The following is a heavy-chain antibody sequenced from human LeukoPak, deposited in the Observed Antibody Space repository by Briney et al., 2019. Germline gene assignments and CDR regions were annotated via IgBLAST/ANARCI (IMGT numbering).Heavy chain of an antibody. CDR1: GFTFDDYA. Sequence: GGSLRLSCAASGFTFDDYAMHWVRQAPGKGLEWVSGISWNSGSIGYADSVKGRLTISRDNAKNSLYLQMNSLRAEDTALYYCAKVGSSGAFDIWGQGTMVTVSS. CDR3: AKVGSSGAFDI. D-gene: IGHD3-22*01. J-gene: IGHJ3*02. CDR2: ISWNSGSI. V-gene: IGHV3-9*01.